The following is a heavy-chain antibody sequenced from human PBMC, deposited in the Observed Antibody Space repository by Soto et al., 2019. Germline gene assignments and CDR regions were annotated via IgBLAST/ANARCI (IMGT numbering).Heavy chain of an antibody. J-gene: IGHJ4*02. Sequence: QVQLQESGPGLVKPSETLSLTCTVSGGSISSYYWSWIRQPPGKGLEWIEYIYYSGSTHYNPSLKSRATIAVDASKIPFSRKLSSVTAADTAVYYCARRWGAAVDYWGQATLVTVSS. CDR3: ARRWGAAVDY. CDR1: GGSISSYY. D-gene: IGHD3-16*01. V-gene: IGHV4-59*08. CDR2: IYYSGST.